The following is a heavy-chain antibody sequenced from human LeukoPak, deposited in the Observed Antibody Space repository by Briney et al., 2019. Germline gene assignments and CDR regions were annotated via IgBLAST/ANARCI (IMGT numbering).Heavy chain of an antibody. V-gene: IGHV4-59*01. D-gene: IGHD6-6*01. CDR3: ASAVAGRNYYYHMDV. Sequence: PSETLSLTCTVSGGSIRSYFWSWIRQPPGKGLEWIGYIYYSGNTNYNPSLKGRVTMSVDTSKNQFSLKLSSVTAADTAVYYCASAVAGRNYYYHMDVWAKGTTVTVSS. CDR1: GGSIRSYF. CDR2: IYYSGNT. J-gene: IGHJ6*03.